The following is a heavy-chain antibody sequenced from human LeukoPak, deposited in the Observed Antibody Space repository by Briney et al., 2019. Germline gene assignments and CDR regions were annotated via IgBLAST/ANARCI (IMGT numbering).Heavy chain of an antibody. CDR3: ARVRDYYDSSGYYHFDY. D-gene: IGHD3-22*01. CDR2: IIPIFGTA. Sequence: GASVKVSCKDSGGTFSSYAISWVRQAPGQGLEWMGGIIPIFGTANYAQKFQGRVTITTDESTSTAYMELSSLRSEDTAVYYCARVRDYYDSSGYYHFDYWGQGTLVTVSS. J-gene: IGHJ4*02. V-gene: IGHV1-69*05. CDR1: GGTFSSYA.